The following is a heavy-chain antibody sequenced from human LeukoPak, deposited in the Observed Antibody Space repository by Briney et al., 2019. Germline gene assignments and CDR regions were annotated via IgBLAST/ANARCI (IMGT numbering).Heavy chain of an antibody. J-gene: IGHJ5*02. Sequence: SETLCLTCTVSGGSISSSGYYWGWIRQPPGKGLEWISSIYYSGSTYYNPSLKSRVTISVDTSKNQLSLELSSLTAADTAVSYCARHEYSGSYYGLSWFDPWGQGTLVTVSS. CDR2: IYYSGST. D-gene: IGHD1-26*01. CDR1: GGSISSSGYY. V-gene: IGHV4-39*01. CDR3: ARHEYSGSYYGLSWFDP.